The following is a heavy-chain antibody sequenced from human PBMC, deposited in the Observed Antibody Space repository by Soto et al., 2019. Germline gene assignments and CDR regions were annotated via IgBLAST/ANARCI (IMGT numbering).Heavy chain of an antibody. J-gene: IGHJ6*02. V-gene: IGHV3-53*01. D-gene: IGHD6-13*01. CDR3: AREQSTSWSVNYYGMDV. CDR2: IYSAGST. CDR1: GFTVSSNY. Sequence: EVQLVESGGGLIQPGGSLRLSCAASGFTVSSNYMSWVRQAPGKGLEWVAIIYSAGSTYYADSVKGRFTVSRDSSKNTLYLQMNSLRAEDTAVYYCAREQSTSWSVNYYGMDVWGQGTTVTVSS.